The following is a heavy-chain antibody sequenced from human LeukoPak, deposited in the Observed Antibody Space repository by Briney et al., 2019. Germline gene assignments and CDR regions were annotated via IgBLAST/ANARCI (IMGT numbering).Heavy chain of an antibody. V-gene: IGHV4-34*01. CDR3: ARRRAGSGYYYYMDV. J-gene: IGHJ6*03. CDR1: GGSFSGYY. Sequence: PSETLSLTCAVYGGSFSGYYWRWIRQPPGKGLEWIGEINHCGSTNYNPSPKSQVHIPLDTPKKQFSLKLSSVTAADAAVYYWARRRAGSGYYYYMDVGGKGTTVTVSS. D-gene: IGHD3-10*01. CDR2: INHCGST.